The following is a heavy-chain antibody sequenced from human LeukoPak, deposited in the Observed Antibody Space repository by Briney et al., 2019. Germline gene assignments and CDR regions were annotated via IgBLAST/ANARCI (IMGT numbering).Heavy chain of an antibody. CDR3: AKDWGSGSYQPDAFDI. D-gene: IGHD1-26*01. CDR1: GFTFSSYA. V-gene: IGHV3-23*01. CDR2: ISGSGDNT. Sequence: PGGSLRLSCAASGFTFSSYAMSWVRQAPGKGLEWVSGISGSGDNTYYADSVKGRFTISRDNSKNTLYLQMNSLRAEDTAVYYCAKDWGSGSYQPDAFDIWGQGTMVTVSS. J-gene: IGHJ3*02.